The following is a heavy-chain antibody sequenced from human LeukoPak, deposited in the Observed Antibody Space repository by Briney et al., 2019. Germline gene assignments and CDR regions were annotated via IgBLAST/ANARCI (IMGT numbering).Heavy chain of an antibody. Sequence: GASVKVSCKASGYTFTGYYMHWVRQAPGQGLEWMGWISAYNGNTNYAQKFQGRVTMPTDTSTSTAYMELRSLRSDDTAVYYCARDGVGATFDYWGQGTLVTVSS. J-gene: IGHJ4*02. V-gene: IGHV1-18*04. CDR2: ISAYNGNT. CDR3: ARDGVGATFDY. CDR1: GYTFTGYY. D-gene: IGHD1-26*01.